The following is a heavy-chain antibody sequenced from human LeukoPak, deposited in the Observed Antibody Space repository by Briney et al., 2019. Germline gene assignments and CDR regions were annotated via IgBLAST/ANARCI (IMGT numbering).Heavy chain of an antibody. Sequence: SETLSLTCTVSGGSISSYYWSWIRQPPGKGLEWIGYIYYSGSTNYNPSLKSRVTISVDTSKNQFSLKLSSVTAADTAVYYCARVRSDSSSFFDYWGQGTLVTVSS. J-gene: IGHJ4*02. CDR3: ARVRSDSSSFFDY. V-gene: IGHV4-59*12. D-gene: IGHD6-6*01. CDR1: GGSISSYY. CDR2: IYYSGST.